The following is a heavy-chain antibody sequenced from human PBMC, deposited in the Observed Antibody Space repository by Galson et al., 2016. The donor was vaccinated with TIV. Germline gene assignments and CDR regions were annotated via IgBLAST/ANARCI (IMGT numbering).Heavy chain of an antibody. CDR1: GGTFSSSG. CDR2: INPVFGIP. D-gene: IGHD5-12*01. Sequence: SVKVSCKASGGTFSSSGISWVRQAPGQGLEWMGGINPVFGIPNYAQKFQGRVTITADESTRTAYMELSSLRSEDTAVYYCASPLSQTPPMWLHDYYYMNVWGKGTTVTVAS. CDR3: ASPLSQTPPMWLHDYYYMNV. J-gene: IGHJ6*03. V-gene: IGHV1-69*13.